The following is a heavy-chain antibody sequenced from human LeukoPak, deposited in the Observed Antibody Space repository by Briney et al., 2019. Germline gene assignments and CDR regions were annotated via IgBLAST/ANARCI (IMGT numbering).Heavy chain of an antibody. CDR1: GFTFSSYA. CDR3: ARDPRYYYGSGSYFDY. D-gene: IGHD3-10*01. CDR2: ISYDGSNK. J-gene: IGHJ4*02. Sequence: PGGSLRLSCAASGFTFSSYAMHWVRQAPGKGLEWVAVISYDGSNKYYADSVKGRFTISRDNSKNTLYLQMNSLRAEDTAVYYCARDPRYYYGSGSYFDYWGQGTLVTVSS. V-gene: IGHV3-30-3*01.